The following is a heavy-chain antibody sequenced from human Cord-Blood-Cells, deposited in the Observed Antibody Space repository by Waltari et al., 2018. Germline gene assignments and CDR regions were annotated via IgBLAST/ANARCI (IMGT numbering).Heavy chain of an antibody. Sequence: QLQLQESGPGLVKPSETLSLTCTVSAGSISSSSYYWGWIRQPPGKGLEWIGSIYYSGSTYYNPSLKSRVTISVDTSKNQFSLKLSSVTAADTAVYYCARHTGQYNWNYEFDYWGQGTLVTVSS. CDR2: IYYSGST. CDR3: ARHTGQYNWNYEFDY. D-gene: IGHD1-7*01. CDR1: AGSISSSSYY. V-gene: IGHV4-39*01. J-gene: IGHJ4*02.